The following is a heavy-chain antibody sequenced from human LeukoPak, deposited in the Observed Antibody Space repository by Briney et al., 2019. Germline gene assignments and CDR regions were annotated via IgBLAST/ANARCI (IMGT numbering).Heavy chain of an antibody. Sequence: ASVKVSCKASGYTFTSCAISWVRQAPGQGLEWMGWISAYNGNTNYAQKLQGRVTMTTDTSTSTAYMELRSLRSDDTAVYYCASMGPFENWFDPWGQGTLVTVSS. CDR1: GYTFTSCA. CDR2: ISAYNGNT. CDR3: ASMGPFENWFDP. V-gene: IGHV1-18*01. D-gene: IGHD2/OR15-2a*01. J-gene: IGHJ5*02.